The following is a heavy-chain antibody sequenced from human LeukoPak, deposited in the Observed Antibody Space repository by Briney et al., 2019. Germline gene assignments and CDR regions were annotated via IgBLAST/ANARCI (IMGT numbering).Heavy chain of an antibody. J-gene: IGHJ5*02. V-gene: IGHV4-30-4*01. Sequence: SETLSLTCTVSGGSITSGNYYWSWIRQPPGKGLEWIGYIFYTGSTNYSPSLKSRVSISVDTSKNQLSLRLSSVTAADTAVYYCARGRRYSSSWRLFDPWGQGTLVTVSS. D-gene: IGHD6-13*01. CDR1: GGSITSGNYY. CDR3: ARGRRYSSSWRLFDP. CDR2: IFYTGST.